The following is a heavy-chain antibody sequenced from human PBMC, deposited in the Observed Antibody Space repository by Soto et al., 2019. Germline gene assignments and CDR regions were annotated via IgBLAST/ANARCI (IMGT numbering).Heavy chain of an antibody. CDR2: INHSGST. CDR3: ARGRVARWIQLWAYYYYGMDV. J-gene: IGHJ6*02. D-gene: IGHD5-18*01. Sequence: SETLSLTCAVYGGSFSGYYWSWIRQPPGKGLEWFGEINHSGSTNYNPSLKSRVTISVDTSKNQFSLKLSSVTAADAAVYYCARGRVARWIQLWAYYYYGMDVWGQGTTVTVSS. V-gene: IGHV4-34*01. CDR1: GGSFSGYY.